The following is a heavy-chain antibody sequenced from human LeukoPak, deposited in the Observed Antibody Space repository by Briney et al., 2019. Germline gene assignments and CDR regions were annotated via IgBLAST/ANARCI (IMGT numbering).Heavy chain of an antibody. CDR1: GYTFTSYD. D-gene: IGHD5-18*01. J-gene: IGHJ6*02. V-gene: IGHV1-8*01. Sequence: ASVKVSCKASGYTFTSYDINWVRQATGQGLEWMGWMNPNSGNTGYAQKFQGRVTMTRNTSISTAYMELSSLRSEDTAVYYCASSWIPSYYYYGMDVWGQGTTVTVSS. CDR2: MNPNSGNT. CDR3: ASSWIPSYYYYGMDV.